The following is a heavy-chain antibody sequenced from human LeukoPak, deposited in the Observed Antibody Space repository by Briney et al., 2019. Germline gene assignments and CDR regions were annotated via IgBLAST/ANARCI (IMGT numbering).Heavy chain of an antibody. CDR2: ISGNNDNT. V-gene: IGHV1-18*01. D-gene: IGHD1-1*01. CDR3: ARVRQDDFDY. J-gene: IGHJ4*02. Sequence: ASVKVSCKTSGYTFTRYGVSWVRQAPGQGLEWMGWISGNNDNTNYAQRVQDRITMTTDTSTSTAYMELRSLRSDDTAVYYCARVRQDDFDYWGQGTLVTVSS. CDR1: GYTFTRYG.